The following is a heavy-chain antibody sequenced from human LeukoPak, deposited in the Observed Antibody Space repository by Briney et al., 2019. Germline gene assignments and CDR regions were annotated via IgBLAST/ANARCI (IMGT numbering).Heavy chain of an antibody. V-gene: IGHV3-7*03. CDR1: GFTFNNSW. CDR3: ARDFLF. J-gene: IGHJ4*02. Sequence: GGSLRLSCAASGFTFNNSWMSWARQAPGKGLEWVANIKQDGSEKYYIDSVKGRFSISRDNTKNSLYLQINSLRADDTAVYYCARDFLFWGQGTMVAASS. CDR2: IKQDGSEK.